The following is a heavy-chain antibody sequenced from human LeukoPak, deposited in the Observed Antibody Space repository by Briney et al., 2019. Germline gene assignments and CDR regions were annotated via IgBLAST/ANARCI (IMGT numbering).Heavy chain of an antibody. CDR1: GGSMSTSSYY. Sequence: SETLSLTCSLCGGSMSTSSYYWGWIRQPPGKGLEWIGTIYYSGSTYYNPSLNSRVTISVDTSNNQFSLKLSSVTAADTAVYYCASYTVSSGWPLFDFWGQGTLVTVSS. CDR3: ASYTVSSGWPLFDF. J-gene: IGHJ4*02. CDR2: IYYSGST. V-gene: IGHV4-39*01. D-gene: IGHD6-19*01.